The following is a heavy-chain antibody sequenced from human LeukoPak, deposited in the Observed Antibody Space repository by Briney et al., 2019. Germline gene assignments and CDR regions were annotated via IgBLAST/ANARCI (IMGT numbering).Heavy chain of an antibody. V-gene: IGHV4-61*08. CDR2: IYYSGST. D-gene: IGHD6-19*01. CDR1: GGSISSGGYY. J-gene: IGHJ4*02. CDR3: ARGVAVAGTGFDY. Sequence: SQTLSLTCTVSGGSISSGGYYWSWIRQPPGKGLEWIGYIYYSGSTNYNPSLKSRVTISVDTSKNQFSLKLSSVTAADTAVYYCARGVAVAGTGFDYWGQGALVTVSS.